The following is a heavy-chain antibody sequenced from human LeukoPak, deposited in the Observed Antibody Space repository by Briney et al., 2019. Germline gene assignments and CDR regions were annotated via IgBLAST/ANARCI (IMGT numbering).Heavy chain of an antibody. V-gene: IGHV3-23*01. Sequence: GGSLRLSCAASGFTFSSYAMSWVRQAPGKGLEWVSAISGSGGSTYYADSVKGRFTISRDNSKNTLYLQMNSLRAEDTAVYYCARVRRTEWFGELSPWYWGQGTLVTVSS. J-gene: IGHJ4*02. CDR3: ARVRRTEWFGELSPWY. D-gene: IGHD3-10*01. CDR1: GFTFSSYA. CDR2: ISGSGGST.